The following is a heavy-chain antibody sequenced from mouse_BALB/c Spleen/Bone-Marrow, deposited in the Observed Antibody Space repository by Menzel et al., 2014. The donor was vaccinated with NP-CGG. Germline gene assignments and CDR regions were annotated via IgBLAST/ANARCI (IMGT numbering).Heavy chain of an antibody. Sequence: DVHLVESGGGLVKPGGSLKLSCAASGFTFSDYYMYWVRQTPEKRLEWVATISDAGSYTYYPDSVKGRFTISRDNAMNNLYLQMISLKSEDTAMYYCARDGDYRYAWFAYWGQGTLVTVST. CDR3: ARDGDYRYAWFAY. CDR1: GFTFSDYY. CDR2: ISDAGSYT. V-gene: IGHV5-4*02. J-gene: IGHJ3*01. D-gene: IGHD2-14*01.